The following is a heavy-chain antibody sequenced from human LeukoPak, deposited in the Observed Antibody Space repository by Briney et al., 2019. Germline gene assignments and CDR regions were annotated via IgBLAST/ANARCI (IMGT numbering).Heavy chain of an antibody. CDR2: IYYSGST. V-gene: IGHV4-59*08. D-gene: IGHD6-19*01. Sequence: SETLSLTCTVSGGSISGYYWNWIRQSPGKGLEWIGYIYYSGSTNSNPSLKSRVTTSIDTSKNQFSLRLSSVTAEDTAVYYCARRRSSGWYFDYWGQGTLVTVSS. CDR3: ARRRSSGWYFDY. J-gene: IGHJ4*02. CDR1: GGSISGYY.